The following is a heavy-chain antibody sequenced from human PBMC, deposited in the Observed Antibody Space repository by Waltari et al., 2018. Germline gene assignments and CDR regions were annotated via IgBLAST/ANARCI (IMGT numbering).Heavy chain of an antibody. CDR2: FNHSGST. Sequence: QVQLQQWGAGLLKPSETLSLTCAVYGGSFSGYYWSWIRQPPGKGLEWIGEFNHSGSTNYNPALKSRVTISVDTSKNQFSLKLSSVTAADTAVYYCARVKSSGYYGTGRVDYWGQGTLVTVSS. CDR3: ARVKSSGYYGTGRVDY. D-gene: IGHD3-22*01. J-gene: IGHJ4*02. V-gene: IGHV4-34*01. CDR1: GGSFSGYY.